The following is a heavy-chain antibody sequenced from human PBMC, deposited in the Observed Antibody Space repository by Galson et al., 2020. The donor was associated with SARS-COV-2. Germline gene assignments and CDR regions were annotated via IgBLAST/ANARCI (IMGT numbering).Heavy chain of an antibody. Sequence: GESLKISCAASGFTLSSYDMHWVRQFKGKGLEWVSTIAKAGDAHYPDSVKGRFTVSRENGKNSLFLQMNSLRVGDTAVYFCARVTRYHDWTGYPHDAFDIWGQGTMVTVSS. CDR2: IAKAGDA. CDR3: ARVTRYHDWTGYPHDAFDI. J-gene: IGHJ3*02. V-gene: IGHV3-13*01. CDR1: GFTLSSYD. D-gene: IGHD3-3*01.